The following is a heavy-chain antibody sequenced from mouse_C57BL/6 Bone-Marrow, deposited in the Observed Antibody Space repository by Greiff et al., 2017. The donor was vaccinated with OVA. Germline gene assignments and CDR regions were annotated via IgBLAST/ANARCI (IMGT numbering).Heavy chain of an antibody. Sequence: EVKLMESGGGLVQPGESLKLSCESNEYEFPSHDMSWVRKTPEKRLELVAAINSDGGSTYYPDTMERRFIISRDNTKKTLYLQMSSLRSEDTALYYCARLVTGGEDYFDYWGQGTTLTVSS. J-gene: IGHJ2*01. D-gene: IGHD2-2*01. V-gene: IGHV5-2*01. CDR2: INSDGGST. CDR3: ARLVTGGEDYFDY. CDR1: EYEFPSHD.